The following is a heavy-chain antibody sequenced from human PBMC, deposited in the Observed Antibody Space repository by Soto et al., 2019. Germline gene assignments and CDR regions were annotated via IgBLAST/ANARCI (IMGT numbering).Heavy chain of an antibody. Sequence: SETLSLTCTVSGGSISSSSYYWGWIRQPPGKGLEWIGSIYYSGSTYYNPSLKSRVTISVDTSKNQFSLKLSSVTAADTAVYYCARGPVGATEPFDYWGQGTLVTVSS. CDR2: IYYSGST. CDR1: GGSISSSSYY. D-gene: IGHD1-26*01. V-gene: IGHV4-39*01. J-gene: IGHJ4*02. CDR3: ARGPVGATEPFDY.